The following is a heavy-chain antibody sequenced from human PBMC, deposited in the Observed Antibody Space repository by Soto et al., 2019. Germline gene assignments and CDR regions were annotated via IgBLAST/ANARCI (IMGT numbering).Heavy chain of an antibody. J-gene: IGHJ6*02. Sequence: PGGSLRLSCSASGFTFSSYAMHWVRQAPGKGLEYVSAISSNGGSTYYADSVKGRFTISRDNSKNTLYLQMSSLRAEDTAVYYCVKGKYTAVAGQYYYYGMDVWGQGTTVTVS. D-gene: IGHD6-19*01. CDR3: VKGKYTAVAGQYYYYGMDV. V-gene: IGHV3-64D*08. CDR2: ISSNGGST. CDR1: GFTFSSYA.